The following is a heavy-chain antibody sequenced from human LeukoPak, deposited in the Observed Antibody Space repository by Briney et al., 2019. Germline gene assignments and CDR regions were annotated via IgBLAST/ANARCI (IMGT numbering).Heavy chain of an antibody. CDR1: GGSISTNTYY. V-gene: IGHV4-39*07. J-gene: IGHJ4*02. Sequence: PSETLSLTCIVSGGSISTNTYYWGWIRLPPGKGLEWIGEIHHRGTTYYNPSHRSRVTISVDTSKNQFSLRLTSVTAADTAVYYCARVTYNGYQHFDYWGQGNLVTVS. CDR2: IHHRGTT. CDR3: ARVTYNGYQHFDY. D-gene: IGHD3-10*01.